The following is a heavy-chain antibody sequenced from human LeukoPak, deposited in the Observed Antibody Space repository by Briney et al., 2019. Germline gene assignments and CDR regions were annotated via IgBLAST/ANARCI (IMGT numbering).Heavy chain of an antibody. J-gene: IGHJ3*02. V-gene: IGHV3-30*02. CDR2: IRYDGSNK. CDR1: GFTFSSYG. CDR3: AKATYGSGSHETNDAFDI. Sequence: PGGSLRLSCAASGFTFSSYGMHWVRQAPGKGLEWVAFIRYDGSNKYYADSVKGRFTISRDNSKNTLYLQMNSLRAEDTAVYYCAKATYGSGSHETNDAFDIWGQGTMVTVSS. D-gene: IGHD3-10*01.